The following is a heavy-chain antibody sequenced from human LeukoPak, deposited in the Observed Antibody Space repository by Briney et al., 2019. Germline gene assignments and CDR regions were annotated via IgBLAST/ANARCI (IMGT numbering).Heavy chain of an antibody. J-gene: IGHJ4*02. D-gene: IGHD6-19*01. CDR1: GFTFSAFH. Sequence: GGSLRLSCAASGFTFSAFHMHWVRQASGKGLEWVGRITTKANSYATAYAASVKARFTVSRDDSKNTAYLQMSSLKTEDTAVYYCSTYTSGHYWGEGTLVSVSP. CDR2: ITTKANSYAT. V-gene: IGHV3-73*01. CDR3: STYTSGHY.